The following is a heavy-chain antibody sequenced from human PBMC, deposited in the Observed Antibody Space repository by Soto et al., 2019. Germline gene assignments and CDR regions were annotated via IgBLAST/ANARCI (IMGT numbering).Heavy chain of an antibody. V-gene: IGHV1-69*06. Sequence: QVQLVQSGAEVKKPGSSVKVSCKASGGTFSSYAISWVRQAPGQRLEWMGGIIPILGTANYAQKFQGRVTITADKSTSTAYMELSSLRSEDTAVYYCVTSDSSRGAFDYWGQGTLVTVSS. CDR3: VTSDSSRGAFDY. CDR2: IIPILGTA. D-gene: IGHD3-10*01. J-gene: IGHJ4*02. CDR1: GGTFSSYA.